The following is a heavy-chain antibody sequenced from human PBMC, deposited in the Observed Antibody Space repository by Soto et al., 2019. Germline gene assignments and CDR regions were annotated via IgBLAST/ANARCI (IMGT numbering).Heavy chain of an antibody. Sequence: GVPLRHSCVAAGFTISSYAMRRVRKAPRKGLEWVSTISNSGGSTYYADSVKGRFTISRDNSKNTVYLQMNSLRDEDTAVYYCAHFSSSGWIFDYWGQGALVTVSS. J-gene: IGHJ4*02. CDR2: ISNSGGST. CDR3: AHFSSSGWIFDY. CDR1: GFTISSYA. V-gene: IGHV3-23*01. D-gene: IGHD6-19*01.